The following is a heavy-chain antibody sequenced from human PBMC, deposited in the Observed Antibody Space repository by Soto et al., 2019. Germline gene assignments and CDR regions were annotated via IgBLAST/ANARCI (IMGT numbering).Heavy chain of an antibody. CDR2: INPNSGGT. V-gene: IGHV1-2*04. Sequence: ASVKVSCKASGYTFTGYYMHWVRQAPGQGLEWMGWINPNSGGTNYAQKFQGWVTMTRDKSISKAYMELSRLRSDDKAVYYCAREQIGQLPQNDAFDIWGQGKMVTVSS. J-gene: IGHJ3*02. D-gene: IGHD2-2*01. CDR3: AREQIGQLPQNDAFDI. CDR1: GYTFTGYY.